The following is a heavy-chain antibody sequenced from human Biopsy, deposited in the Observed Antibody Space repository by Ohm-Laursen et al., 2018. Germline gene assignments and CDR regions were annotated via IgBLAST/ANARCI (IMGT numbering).Heavy chain of an antibody. CDR3: ARHAPSYSGSYWRYFDL. J-gene: IGHJ2*01. Sequence: TLSLTCTVSGGSISSYYWSWIRQPPGKGLEWIGYIYYTGSTDYNPSLKGRVTISVGTSMNHLSLRLTSVTAADTAVYYCARHAPSYSGSYWRYFDLWGRGTLVTVSS. V-gene: IGHV4-59*08. D-gene: IGHD1-26*01. CDR1: GGSISSYY. CDR2: IYYTGST.